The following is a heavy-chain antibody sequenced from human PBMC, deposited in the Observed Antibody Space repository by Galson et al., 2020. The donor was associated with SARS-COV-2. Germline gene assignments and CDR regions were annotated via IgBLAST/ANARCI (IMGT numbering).Heavy chain of an antibody. J-gene: IGHJ3*02. D-gene: IGHD6-19*01. Sequence: GGSLRLSCSASGFTFSTYAMHWVRQAPGKALEYVSGVSSNGGATYYADSVRGRFTISRDNSKNTLYLQMSSLRAEDMAVYYCVKERATGWYDFDIWGKGTMVTVSP. CDR3: VKERATGWYDFDI. V-gene: IGHV3-64D*06. CDR1: GFTFSTYA. CDR2: VSSNGGAT.